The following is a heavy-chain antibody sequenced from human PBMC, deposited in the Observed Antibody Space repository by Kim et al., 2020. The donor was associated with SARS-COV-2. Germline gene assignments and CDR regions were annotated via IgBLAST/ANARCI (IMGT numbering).Heavy chain of an antibody. CDR2: ISSSGSTI. CDR1: GFTFSSYE. Sequence: GGSLRLSCAASGFTFSSYEMNWVRQAPGKGLEWVSYISSSGSTIYYADSVKGRFTISRDNAKNSLYLQMNSLRAEDTAVYYCARMLGRWLQFGWYFDLWGRGTLVTVSS. CDR3: ARMLGRWLQFGWYFDL. V-gene: IGHV3-48*03. J-gene: IGHJ2*01. D-gene: IGHD5-12*01.